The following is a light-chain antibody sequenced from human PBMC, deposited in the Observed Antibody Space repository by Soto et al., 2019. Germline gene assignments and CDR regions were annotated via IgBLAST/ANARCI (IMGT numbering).Light chain of an antibody. V-gene: IGKV3-20*01. Sequence: EVVLTQSPGTLSLSPGERATLSCRASQSVSNNYLAWYQQKPGQSPKLLIFGSSDRATGIPDRFSGSGPGTDFTLNISRLEPEDFALYYWYHDGSSPPYTFGQGTNLEIK. CDR2: GSS. CDR3: YHDGSSPPYT. J-gene: IGKJ2*01. CDR1: QSVSNNY.